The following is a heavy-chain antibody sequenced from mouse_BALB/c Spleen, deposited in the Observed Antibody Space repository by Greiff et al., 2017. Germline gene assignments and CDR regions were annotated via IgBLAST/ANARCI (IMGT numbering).Heavy chain of an antibody. V-gene: IGHV14-3*02. CDR3: ARCYYGSSWWFAY. J-gene: IGHJ3*01. D-gene: IGHD1-1*01. CDR1: GFNIKDTY. CDR2: IDPANGNT. Sequence: EVKLQESGAELVKPGASVKLSCTASGFNIKDTYMHWVKQRPEQGLEWIGRIDPANGNTKYDPKFQGKATITADTSSNTAYLQLSSLTSEDTAVYYCARCYYGSSWWFAYWGQGTLVTVSA.